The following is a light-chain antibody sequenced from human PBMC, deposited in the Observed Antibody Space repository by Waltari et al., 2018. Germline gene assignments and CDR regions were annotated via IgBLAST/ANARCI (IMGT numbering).Light chain of an antibody. CDR2: TTN. Sequence: QTVVTQEPSVSVSPGGTATLTCGLSSGSVSTNSYPSWYQHTPGQAPRTLIYTTNPRSSGVPDRFSGSILGNKAALTITGAQADDECDYYCVIYMGNGISVFGGGTKLTVL. J-gene: IGLJ2*01. CDR3: VIYMGNGISV. V-gene: IGLV8-61*01. CDR1: SGSVSTNSY.